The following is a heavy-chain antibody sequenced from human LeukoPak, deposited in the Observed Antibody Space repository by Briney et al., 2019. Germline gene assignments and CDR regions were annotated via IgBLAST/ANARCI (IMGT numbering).Heavy chain of an antibody. CDR2: ISYDGSNK. D-gene: IGHD6-13*01. CDR1: GFTFSSYA. V-gene: IGHV3-30*04. J-gene: IGHJ4*02. CDR3: ARDSSSWYYFDY. Sequence: QPGRSLRLSCAASGFTFSSYAMHWVRQAPGKGLEWVAVISYDGSNKYYADSVKGRFTISRDNSKNTLYLQMNSLRAEDTAVYYCARDSSSWYYFDYWGQGTLVTVSS.